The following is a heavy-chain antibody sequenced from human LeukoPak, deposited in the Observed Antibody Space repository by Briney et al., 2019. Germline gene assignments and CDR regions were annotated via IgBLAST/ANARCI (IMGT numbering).Heavy chain of an antibody. CDR2: ISGSGGST. CDR3: AKYSWGAEAAPFDY. J-gene: IGHJ4*02. D-gene: IGHD6-19*01. V-gene: IGHV3-23*01. CDR1: GFTFSTYA. Sequence: GGSLRLSCAASGFTFSTYAMSWVRQAPGKGLEWVSGISGSGGSTYYADSVKGRFTTSRDNSKNTLYLQMNSLRAEDTAVYYCAKYSWGAEAAPFDYWGQGTLVTVSS.